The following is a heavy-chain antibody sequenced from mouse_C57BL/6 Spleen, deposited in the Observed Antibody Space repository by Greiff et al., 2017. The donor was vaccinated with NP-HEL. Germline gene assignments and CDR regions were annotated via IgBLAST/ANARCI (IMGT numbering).Heavy chain of an antibody. V-gene: IGHV1-54*01. Sequence: VQLQQSGAELVRPGTSVKVSCKASGYAFTNYLIEWVKQRPGQGLEWIGVINPGSGGTNYNEKFKGKATLTADKSSSTASMQLSSLTSEDAAVYFGARGDDGYSPFAYWGQGTLVTVSA. CDR1: GYAFTNYL. CDR3: ARGDDGYSPFAY. J-gene: IGHJ3*01. CDR2: INPGSGGT. D-gene: IGHD2-3*01.